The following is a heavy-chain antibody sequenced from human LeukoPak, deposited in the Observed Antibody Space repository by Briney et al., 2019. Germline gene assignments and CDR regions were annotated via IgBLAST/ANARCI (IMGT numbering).Heavy chain of an antibody. CDR2: INPNSGGT. D-gene: IGHD3-3*01. J-gene: IGHJ5*02. V-gene: IGHV1-2*02. CDR3: ATTESYDFWSGYYH. CDR1: GYTFTGYY. Sequence: ASVKVSCKASGYTFTGYYMHWVRQAPGQGLEWMGWINPNSGGTNYAQKFQGRVTMTRDTSISTAYMELSRLRSDDTAVYYRATTESYDFWSGYYHWGQGTLVTVSS.